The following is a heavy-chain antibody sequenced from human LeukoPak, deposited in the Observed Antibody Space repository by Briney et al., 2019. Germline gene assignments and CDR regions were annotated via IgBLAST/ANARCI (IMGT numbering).Heavy chain of an antibody. J-gene: IGHJ4*02. D-gene: IGHD6-19*01. CDR1: GFTFSSFA. Sequence: PGGSLRLSCAASGFTFSSFAMSWVRQAPGKGLEWVSGFRDNSGTTYYAVSVKGRFTTSRDNSKNTVYLQMNSLRAEDTAIYYCAKVYSTGWSYFDYWGQGILVTVSS. CDR2: FRDNSGTT. CDR3: AKVYSTGWSYFDY. V-gene: IGHV3-23*01.